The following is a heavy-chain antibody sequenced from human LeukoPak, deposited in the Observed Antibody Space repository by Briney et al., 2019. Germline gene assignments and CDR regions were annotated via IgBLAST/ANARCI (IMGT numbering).Heavy chain of an antibody. V-gene: IGHV3-23*01. D-gene: IGHD3-10*01. CDR2: ISGSGGST. Sequence: WVXAISGSGGSTYYADSVKGRFTISRDNSKNTLYLQMNSLRAEDTAVYYCAKDGLTMVRGVYFDYWGQGTLVTVSS. J-gene: IGHJ4*02. CDR3: AKDGLTMVRGVYFDY.